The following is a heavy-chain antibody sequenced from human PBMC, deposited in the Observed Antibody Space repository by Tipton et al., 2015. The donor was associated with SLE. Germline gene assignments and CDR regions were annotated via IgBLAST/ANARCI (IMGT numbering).Heavy chain of an antibody. CDR1: GESVDSGGYY. D-gene: IGHD2-15*01. CDR3: ARTGGRDAFDF. J-gene: IGHJ3*01. V-gene: IGHV4-31*03. CDR2: IYYTGIT. Sequence: GLVKPSQTLSLTCSVSGESVDSGGYYWSWIRQHPGKGLDWIGYIYYTGITYYNPSLKSRVTMSLDASKNQFSLKLSFVTAADTAVYYCARTGGRDAFDFWGQGTLVTVSS.